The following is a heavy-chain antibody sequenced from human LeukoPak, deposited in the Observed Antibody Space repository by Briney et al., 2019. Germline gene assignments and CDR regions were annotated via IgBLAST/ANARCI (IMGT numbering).Heavy chain of an antibody. J-gene: IGHJ5*01. CDR2: VKSDGSST. CDR3: AREDCSSTSCYFGWFDS. V-gene: IGHV3-74*01. D-gene: IGHD2-2*01. Sequence: GGSLRLSCAASGFTFSSYAMHWVRQAPGKGLVWVSRVKSDGSSTSYADSVKGRFTISRDNARNTLYLQMNSLRAEDTAVYYCAREDCSSTSCYFGWFDSWGQGTLVTVSS. CDR1: GFTFSSYA.